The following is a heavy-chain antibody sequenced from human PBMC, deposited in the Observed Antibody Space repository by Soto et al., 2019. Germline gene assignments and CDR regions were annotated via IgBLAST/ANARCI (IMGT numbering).Heavy chain of an antibody. J-gene: IGHJ6*02. CDR3: ARDREYYYDSSGNYYYHYAMDV. CDR2: ISGYSSNT. Sequence: QVQLVESGAEVKKLGASVKVSCKASGYTFTSYAISWVRQAPGQGLEWRGWISGYSSNTKYAQNFQGRVTMTTDTSTSTAYMELRSLRSDDTAVYYCARDREYYYDSSGNYYYHYAMDVWGQGTTVTVSS. CDR1: GYTFTSYA. D-gene: IGHD3-22*01. V-gene: IGHV1-18*04.